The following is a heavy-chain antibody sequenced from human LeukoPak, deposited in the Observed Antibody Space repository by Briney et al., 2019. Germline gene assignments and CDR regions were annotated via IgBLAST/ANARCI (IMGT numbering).Heavy chain of an antibody. CDR2: IYYSGST. Sequence: SETLSLTCTVSGGSISSGGYYWSWIRQHPGKGLEWIGYIYYSGSTYYNPSLKSRVTISVGTSKNQFSLKLSSVTAADTAVYYCASYIAAAGNFDYWGQGTLVTVSS. V-gene: IGHV4-31*03. CDR3: ASYIAAAGNFDY. D-gene: IGHD6-13*01. CDR1: GGSISSGGYY. J-gene: IGHJ4*02.